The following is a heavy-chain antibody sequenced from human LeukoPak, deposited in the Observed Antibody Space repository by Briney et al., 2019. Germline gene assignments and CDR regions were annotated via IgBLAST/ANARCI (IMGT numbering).Heavy chain of an antibody. D-gene: IGHD6-13*01. CDR3: ARVSRSWLNAFDI. V-gene: IGHV4-34*01. CDR1: GGSFSGYY. J-gene: IGHJ3*02. CDR2: INHSGST. Sequence: SETLSLTCAVYGGSFSGYYWSWIRQPPGKGLEWIGEINHSGSTNYNPSLKSRVTISVDTSKNQFSLKLSSVTAADTAVYYCARVSRSWLNAFDIWGQGTMVTVSS.